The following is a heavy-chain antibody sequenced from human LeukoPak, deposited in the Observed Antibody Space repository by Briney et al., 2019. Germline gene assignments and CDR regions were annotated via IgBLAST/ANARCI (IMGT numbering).Heavy chain of an antibody. CDR1: GFTFHDHA. J-gene: IGHJ3*01. V-gene: IGHV3-9*01. CDR2: LSWDSGSI. Sequence: PGRSLRLSCEASGFTFHDHAMHWVRHAPGKGLEWVSGLSWDSGSIGYADSVKGRFTISRDNAKKSLYLQMNSLGVEDTALYYCARDDAFDLWGQGTMVTVSS. CDR3: ARDDAFDL.